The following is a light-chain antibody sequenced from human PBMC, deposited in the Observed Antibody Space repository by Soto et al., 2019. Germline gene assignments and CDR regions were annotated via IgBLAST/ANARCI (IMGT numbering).Light chain of an antibody. J-gene: IGKJ2*02. V-gene: IGKV3-11*01. Sequence: EIVLTQSPATLSLSPGERATLACRASQSVGSYLAWYQHKPGQAPRLLIHDASNRATGIPARFSGSGSGTDFTLTISSLEPDDSAVYYCQQRSNWPRGTFGQGTKLEIK. CDR2: DAS. CDR3: QQRSNWPRGT. CDR1: QSVGSY.